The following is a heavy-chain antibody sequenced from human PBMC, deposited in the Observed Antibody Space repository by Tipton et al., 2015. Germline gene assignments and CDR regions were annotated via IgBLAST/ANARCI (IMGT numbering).Heavy chain of an antibody. D-gene: IGHD6-13*01. J-gene: IGHJ5*02. CDR3: AGVRAVAGTGGWFDP. CDR2: MNPNNGNT. V-gene: IGHV1-8*02. Sequence: QSGAEVKKPGASVKISCEASGYMFADCGINWVRQAPGQGLEWMGWMNPNNGNTGYAQRFQGGVTMTRNISIRTAYMELSSLRSEDTAVYYCAGVRAVAGTGGWFDPWGQGTLVTVSS. CDR1: GYMFADCG.